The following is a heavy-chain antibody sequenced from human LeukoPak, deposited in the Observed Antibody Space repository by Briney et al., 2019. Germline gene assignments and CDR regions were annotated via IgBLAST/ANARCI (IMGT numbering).Heavy chain of an antibody. CDR2: ISGSGGST. V-gene: IGHV3-23*01. CDR3: AKDRSPYYYGSGSPPDY. Sequence: GGSLRLSCAASGFTFSSYAMSWVRQAPGKGLEWVSAISGSGGSTYYADSVKGRFTISRDNSKNTLYLQMNSLRAEDTAVYYCAKDRSPYYYGSGSPPDYWGQGALVTVSS. J-gene: IGHJ4*02. CDR1: GFTFSSYA. D-gene: IGHD3-10*01.